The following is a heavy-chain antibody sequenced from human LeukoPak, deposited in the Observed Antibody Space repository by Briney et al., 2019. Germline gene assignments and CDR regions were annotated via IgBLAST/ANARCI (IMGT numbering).Heavy chain of an antibody. CDR1: GFTFDVDG. Sequence: GGSVRLSCAASGFTFDVDGMSWVRQAAGKGLEWLSGINWDGGSTGYADSGKGRFPISRDNAKNSLYLQMNSLRAEGTALYYCARDEAGSPHDYWGQGTLVTVSS. D-gene: IGHD6-19*01. J-gene: IGHJ4*02. CDR2: INWDGGST. V-gene: IGHV3-20*04. CDR3: ARDEAGSPHDY.